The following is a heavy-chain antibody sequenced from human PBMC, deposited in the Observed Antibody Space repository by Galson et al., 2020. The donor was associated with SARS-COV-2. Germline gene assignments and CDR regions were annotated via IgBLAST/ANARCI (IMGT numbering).Heavy chain of an antibody. D-gene: IGHD3-16*02. V-gene: IGHV3-72*01. CDR2: TRKKANRYMT. J-gene: IGHJ6*02. CDR3: TREVRLFDQLSCMDV. CDR1: GFTFSDHY. Sequence: GGSLRLSCAASGFTFSDHYMDCVRPAPGKGLEWVGRTRKKANRYMTENAASEKGRFSISRDESKNSLFLQMNSLKAEDTAVYFCTREVRLFDQLSCMDVWGQGTTVTVS.